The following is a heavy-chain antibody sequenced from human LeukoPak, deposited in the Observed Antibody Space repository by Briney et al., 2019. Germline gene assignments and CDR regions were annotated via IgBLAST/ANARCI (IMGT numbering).Heavy chain of an antibody. CDR3: ARENYDILSWFDP. D-gene: IGHD3-9*01. V-gene: IGHV4-61*02. J-gene: IGHJ5*02. Sequence: SETLSLTCTVSGGSISSSNYYWNWIRQPAGKGLEWIGRIYTSGSTNYNPSLKSRVTMSLDTSKNQFSLKLSSLTAADTAVYYCARENYDILSWFDPWGRGTLVTVSS. CDR2: IYTSGST. CDR1: GGSISSSNYY.